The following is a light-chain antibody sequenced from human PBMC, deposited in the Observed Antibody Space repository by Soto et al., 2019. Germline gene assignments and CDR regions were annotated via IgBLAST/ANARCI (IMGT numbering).Light chain of an antibody. Sequence: EIVLTQSPGTLSLSPGEGATLSCRASQSVSTNFFAWYQQKPGQAPRLLIYGASTRATGIPDRFSGSGSGTDFTLIIIRLEPEDFAVYYCKQYGRTSWTFGQGTKVDIK. CDR1: QSVSTNF. CDR3: KQYGRTSWT. CDR2: GAS. V-gene: IGKV3-20*01. J-gene: IGKJ1*01.